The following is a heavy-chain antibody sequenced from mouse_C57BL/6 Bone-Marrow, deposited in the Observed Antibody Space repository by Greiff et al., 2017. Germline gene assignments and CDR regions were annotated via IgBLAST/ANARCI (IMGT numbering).Heavy chain of an antibody. D-gene: IGHD2-2*01. CDR3: ARRGVWLRRDYYAMDY. J-gene: IGHJ4*01. CDR1: GYTFTDYN. Sequence: VHVKQSGPELVKPGASVKIPCKASGYTFTDYNMDWVKQSHGKSLEWIGDINPNTGGTIYNQKFKGKATLTVDKSSSTAYMELRSLTSEDTAVYYCARRGVWLRRDYYAMDYWGQGTSVTVSS. CDR2: INPNTGGT. V-gene: IGHV1-18*01.